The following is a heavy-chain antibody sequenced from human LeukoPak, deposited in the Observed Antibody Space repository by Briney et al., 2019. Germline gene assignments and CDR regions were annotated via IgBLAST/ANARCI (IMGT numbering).Heavy chain of an antibody. V-gene: IGHV3-15*01. CDR3: ARDYDTAMDLDY. CDR2: IKSKTDGGTT. J-gene: IGHJ4*02. Sequence: PGGSLRLSCAASGFTFSNAWMSWVRQAPGKGLEWVGRIKSKTDGGTTDYAAPVKGRFTISRDDSKNTLYLQMNSLKTEDTAVYYCARDYDTAMDLDYWGQGTLVTVSS. CDR1: GFTFSNAW. D-gene: IGHD5-18*01.